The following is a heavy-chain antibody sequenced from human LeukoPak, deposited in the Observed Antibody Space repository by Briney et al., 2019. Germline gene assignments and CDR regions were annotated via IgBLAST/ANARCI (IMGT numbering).Heavy chain of an antibody. CDR1: GGSISSYY. V-gene: IGHV4-4*07. J-gene: IGHJ5*02. D-gene: IGHD1-7*01. Sequence: SETLSLTCTVSGGSISSYYWSWIRQPAGKGLEWIGRIYTSGSTNYSPSLKSRVTMSVDTSKNQFSLKLSSATAADTAVYYCTRDRSSITGTTVWSDPWGQGTLVTVSS. CDR3: TRDRSSITGTTVWSDP. CDR2: IYTSGST.